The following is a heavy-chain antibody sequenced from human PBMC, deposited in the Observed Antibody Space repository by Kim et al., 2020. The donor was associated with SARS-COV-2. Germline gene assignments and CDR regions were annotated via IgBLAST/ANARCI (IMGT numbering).Heavy chain of an antibody. Sequence: SETLSLTCTVSGGSISSGGYYWSWIRQHPGKGLEWIGYIYYSGSTYYNPSLKSRVTISVDTSKNQFSLKLSSVTAADTAVYYCARLTSEYYYDSSDLMEWGQGTLVTVSS. J-gene: IGHJ4*02. V-gene: IGHV4-31*03. D-gene: IGHD3-22*01. CDR1: GGSISSGGYY. CDR3: ARLTSEYYYDSSDLME. CDR2: IYYSGST.